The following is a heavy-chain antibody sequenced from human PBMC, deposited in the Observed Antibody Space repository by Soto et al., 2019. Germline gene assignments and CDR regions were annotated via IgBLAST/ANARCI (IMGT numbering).Heavy chain of an antibody. CDR1: GFTFSSYS. V-gene: IGHV3-21*01. CDR3: ARELEWLVPVDYYYYGMDV. D-gene: IGHD6-19*01. J-gene: IGHJ6*04. CDR2: ISSSSSYI. Sequence: GGSLRLSCAAPGFTFSSYSMNWVRQAPGKGLEWVSSISSSSSYIYYADSVKGRFTISRDNAKNSLYLQMNSLRAEDTAVYYCARELEWLVPVDYYYYGMDVWGKGTTVTVSS.